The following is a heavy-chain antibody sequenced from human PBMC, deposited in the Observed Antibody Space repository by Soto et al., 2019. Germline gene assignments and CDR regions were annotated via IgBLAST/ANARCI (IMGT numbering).Heavy chain of an antibody. CDR2: IYPDSGGT. Sequence: QVQLVQSGAEVKKPGASVKVSCRTSGYTFSGFYIHWVRQAPGQGLESMGWIYPDSGGTDYAQKFQGRVTMTRDTSISTAYMELSRMRSDDTAVYYCRVTGVSEVDYWGQGTLVTVSS. V-gene: IGHV1-2*02. CDR1: GYTFSGFY. J-gene: IGHJ4*02. D-gene: IGHD2-8*01. CDR3: RVTGVSEVDY.